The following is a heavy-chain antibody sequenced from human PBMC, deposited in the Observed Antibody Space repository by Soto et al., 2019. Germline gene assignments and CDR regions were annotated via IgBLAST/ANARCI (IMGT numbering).Heavy chain of an antibody. V-gene: IGHV1-69*12. Sequence: QVQLVQSGAEVRQPASSVKVSCKTSVGTFSSYAISWVRQAPGQGLEWMGGIVPIVDTSTYAQKFQGRVTITADEYTSTVYTELSTLRSDDTAVYYCVRVVAIPGYPDNWGQGTLVTVSS. D-gene: IGHD5-12*01. J-gene: IGHJ4*02. CDR1: VGTFSSYA. CDR3: VRVVAIPGYPDN. CDR2: IVPIVDTS.